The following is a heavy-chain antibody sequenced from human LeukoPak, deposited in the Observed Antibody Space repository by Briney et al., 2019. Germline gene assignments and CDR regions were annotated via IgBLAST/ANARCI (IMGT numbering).Heavy chain of an antibody. D-gene: IGHD3-16*02. CDR2: INPNSGGT. CDR3: AWEVVIVKGWFDP. V-gene: IGHV1-2*02. Sequence: GASVKVSCKASVYTFTGYYMHWVRQAPGQGLEWMGWINPNSGGTNYAQKFQGRVTMTRDTSISRAYMELSRLRSDDTAVYYCAWEVVIVKGWFDPWGQGTLVSVS. J-gene: IGHJ5*02. CDR1: VYTFTGYY.